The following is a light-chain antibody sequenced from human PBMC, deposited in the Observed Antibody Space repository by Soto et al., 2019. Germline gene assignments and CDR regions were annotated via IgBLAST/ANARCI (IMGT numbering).Light chain of an antibody. J-gene: IGLJ1*01. V-gene: IGLV1-40*01. CDR3: QSYDSSVSGSV. CDR2: GNS. Sequence: QSVAPHPPSVSRATGQRFTISFTGSNSDIGEGYDVHCYQQLPGTAPKLLIYGNSNRPSGVPDRFSGSKSVTSASLDITGLKAEDEADYYCQSYDSSVSGSVFGTGTKVTVL. CDR1: NSDIGEGYD.